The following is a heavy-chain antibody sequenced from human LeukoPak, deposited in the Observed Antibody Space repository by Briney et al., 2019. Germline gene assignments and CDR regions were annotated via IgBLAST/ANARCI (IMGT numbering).Heavy chain of an antibody. V-gene: IGHV3-30*01. Sequence: GGSLRLSCAASGFTFSSYAMHWVRQAPRKGLEWVAVISYDGSNKYYADSVKGRFTISRDNSKNTLYLQMNSLRAEDTAVYYCARFSLTTAGQQLVDYWGQGTLVTVSS. D-gene: IGHD6-13*01. CDR1: GFTFSSYA. J-gene: IGHJ4*02. CDR2: ISYDGSNK. CDR3: ARFSLTTAGQQLVDY.